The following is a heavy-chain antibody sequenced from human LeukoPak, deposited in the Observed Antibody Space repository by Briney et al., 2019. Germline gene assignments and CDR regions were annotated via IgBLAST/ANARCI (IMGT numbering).Heavy chain of an antibody. Sequence: ASVKVSCKASGYTLTDYYMHWVRQAPGQGLEWMGGIIPIFGTANYAQKFQGRVTITADESTSTAYMELSSLRSEDTAVYYCARDGGRAIFGVVHNWFDPWGQGTLVTVSS. CDR1: GYTLTDYY. CDR3: ARDGGRAIFGVVHNWFDP. V-gene: IGHV1-69*13. J-gene: IGHJ5*02. D-gene: IGHD3-3*01. CDR2: IIPIFGTA.